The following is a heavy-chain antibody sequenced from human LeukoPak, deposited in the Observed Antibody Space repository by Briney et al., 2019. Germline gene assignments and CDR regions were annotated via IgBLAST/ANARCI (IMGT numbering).Heavy chain of an antibody. CDR1: GFTFSSYW. Sequence: GGSLRLSCAASGFTFSSYWMHWVRHAPGKGLMWVSRIKNDGYETNYADSVKGRFTISRDNAKNTLYLQMNSLTVEDTAVYYCASDRVYYGLDVWGQGTTVSVSS. CDR2: IKNDGYET. V-gene: IGHV3-74*01. CDR3: ASDRVYYGLDV. J-gene: IGHJ6*02.